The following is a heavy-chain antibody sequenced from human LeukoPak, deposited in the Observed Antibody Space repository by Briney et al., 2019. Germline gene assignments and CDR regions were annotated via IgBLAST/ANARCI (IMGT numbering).Heavy chain of an antibody. J-gene: IGHJ4*02. Sequence: SETLSLTCTVSGVSISSSSYYWGWIRQPPGKGLEWIGTIYYSGSTYYNPSLKSRLTMSVDTSKNQFSLKLTSVTAADTAVYYCARVAVAGPLSHSDYWGQGTLVTVSS. D-gene: IGHD6-19*01. V-gene: IGHV4-39*01. CDR1: GVSISSSSYY. CDR2: IYYSGST. CDR3: ARVAVAGPLSHSDY.